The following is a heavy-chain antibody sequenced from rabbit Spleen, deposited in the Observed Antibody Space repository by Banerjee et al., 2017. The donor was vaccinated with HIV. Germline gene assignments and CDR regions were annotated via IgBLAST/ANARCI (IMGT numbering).Heavy chain of an antibody. CDR1: GFSFNSGRD. CDR3: AGDLADVIGWNFGW. J-gene: IGHJ4*01. Sequence: QSLEEAGGGLVKPGASLILTCKASGFSFNSGRDMFWFRQAPGKGLEWIACINTWSGRPVYASWAKGRSTFSKTSSTTATLEMTSMTDADAATFFCAGDLADVIGWNFGWWGQGTLVTVS. D-gene: IGHD1-1*01. CDR2: INTWSGRP. V-gene: IGHV1S40*01.